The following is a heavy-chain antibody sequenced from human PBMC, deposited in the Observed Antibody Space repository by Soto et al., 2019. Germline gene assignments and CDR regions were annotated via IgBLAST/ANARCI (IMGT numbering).Heavy chain of an antibody. CDR2: IGTAGDT. CDR1: GFTFSSYD. Sequence: EVQLVESGGGLVQPGGSLRLSCAASGFTFSSYDMHWVRQATGKGLEWVSAIGTAGDTYYPGSVKGRFTISRENAKNSLYLQMNSLRAEDTAVYYCARGVWFGELLYSDSPYFDYWGQGTLVTVSS. CDR3: ARGVWFGELLYSDSPYFDY. D-gene: IGHD3-10*01. J-gene: IGHJ4*02. V-gene: IGHV3-13*01.